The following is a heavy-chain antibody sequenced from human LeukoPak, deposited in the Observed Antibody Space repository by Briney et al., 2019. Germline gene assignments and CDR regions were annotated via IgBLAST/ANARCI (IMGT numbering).Heavy chain of an antibody. CDR3: ATDLGIVGATNGFDY. D-gene: IGHD1-26*01. Sequence: GASVNVSRKVSGYTLTELSMHWVRQAPGKGLGWMGGFDPEDGETIYAQKFQGRVTMTEDTSTDTAYMELSSLRSEDTAVYYCATDLGIVGATNGFDYWGQGTLITVSS. J-gene: IGHJ4*02. V-gene: IGHV1-24*01. CDR1: GYTLTELS. CDR2: FDPEDGET.